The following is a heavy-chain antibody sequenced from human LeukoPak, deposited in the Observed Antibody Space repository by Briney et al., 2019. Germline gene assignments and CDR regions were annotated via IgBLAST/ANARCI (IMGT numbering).Heavy chain of an antibody. Sequence: GGSLRLSCAASGFTFSSYAMHWVRQAPGKGLEWVAVISYDGSNKYYADSVKGRFTISRDNSKNTLYLQMNSLRAEDTAVYYCARDMRSSDYYLAYYFDYWGQGTLVTVSS. V-gene: IGHV3-30*01. CDR3: ARDMRSSDYYLAYYFDY. CDR2: ISYDGSNK. CDR1: GFTFSSYA. D-gene: IGHD3-22*01. J-gene: IGHJ4*02.